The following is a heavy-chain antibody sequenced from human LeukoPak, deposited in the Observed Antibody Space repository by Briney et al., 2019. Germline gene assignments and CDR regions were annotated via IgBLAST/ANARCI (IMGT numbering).Heavy chain of an antibody. Sequence: GASVKVSCKASRYTFTSYDINWVREAAGHGLEWMGWMNPNTGRTGYAQKSQGRITVTRDTSINTAYMELTNLRSEDTAIYYCARLSQTPDYYTLGGYYYLGYWGQGTPVTVSS. CDR2: MNPNTGRT. V-gene: IGHV1-8*01. D-gene: IGHD3-10*01. J-gene: IGHJ4*02. CDR3: ARLSQTPDYYTLGGYYYLGY. CDR1: RYTFTSYD.